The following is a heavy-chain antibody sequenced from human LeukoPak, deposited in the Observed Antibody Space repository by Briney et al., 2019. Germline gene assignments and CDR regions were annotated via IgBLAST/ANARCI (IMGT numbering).Heavy chain of an antibody. V-gene: IGHV3-23*01. J-gene: IGHJ4*02. CDR2: INVGGASI. CDR1: GFTFSSYS. Sequence: GGSLRLSCAASGFTFSSYSMNWVRQAPGKGLEWVSSINVGGASIYYADSVKGRFTISRDNSKNTLFLQMDSLRAEDTAVYYCAKSRDVLTVIRIHFDSWGQGSQVTVSS. CDR3: AKSRDVLTVIRIHFDS. D-gene: IGHD4-17*01.